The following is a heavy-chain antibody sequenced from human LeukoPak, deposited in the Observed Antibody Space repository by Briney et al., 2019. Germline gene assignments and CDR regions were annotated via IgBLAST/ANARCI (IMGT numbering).Heavy chain of an antibody. CDR2: INHSGST. Sequence: PSETLSLTCAVYGGSFSGYYWSWIRQPPGKGLEWIGEINHSGSTNYNPSLKSRVTISVDTSKNQLSLKLSSVTAADTAVYYCARGNRPYYYYYMDVWGKGTTVTVSS. CDR3: ARGNRPYYYYYMDV. CDR1: GGSFSGYY. J-gene: IGHJ6*03. D-gene: IGHD1-14*01. V-gene: IGHV4-34*01.